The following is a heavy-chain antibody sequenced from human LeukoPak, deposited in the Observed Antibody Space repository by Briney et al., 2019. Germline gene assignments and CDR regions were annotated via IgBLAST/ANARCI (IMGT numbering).Heavy chain of an antibody. CDR3: ARHDSFIPY. Sequence: GGSLRLSCVASGFTFSDYAMSWVRQAPGKGLEWVSGISDSGGSTYYADSVKGRCTISRDNSKNTVSLQMNDLRAEDTAVYFCARHDSFIPYWGQGTLVTVTS. V-gene: IGHV3-23*01. CDR2: ISDSGGST. D-gene: IGHD3-16*02. J-gene: IGHJ4*02. CDR1: GFTFSDYA.